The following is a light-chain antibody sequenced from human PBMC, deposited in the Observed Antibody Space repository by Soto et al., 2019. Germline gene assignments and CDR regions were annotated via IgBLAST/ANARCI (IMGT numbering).Light chain of an antibody. CDR2: EVS. CDR1: SIDVGGYNY. V-gene: IGLV2-14*01. CDR3: SSYTSSSTQVV. J-gene: IGLJ2*01. Sequence: QSALTQHASVSGSPGQSITISCTGTSIDVGGYNYVSWYQQHPGKAPKLMIYEVSNRPSGVSNRFSGSKSGNTASLTISGLQAEDEADYYCSSYTSSSTQVVFGVGTKVTVL.